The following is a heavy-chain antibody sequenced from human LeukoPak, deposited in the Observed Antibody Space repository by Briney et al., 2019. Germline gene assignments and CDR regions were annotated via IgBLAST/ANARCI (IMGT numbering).Heavy chain of an antibody. V-gene: IGHV3-74*01. CDR1: GFTFSSYW. CDR2: INSDGSST. D-gene: IGHD6-13*01. Sequence: GALRLSCAASGFTFSSYWMHWVRQAPGKGLVWASRINSDGSSTSYADSVKGRFTISRDNAKNALYLQMNSLRAEDTAVYYCARGSSSSWHIDYWGQGTLVTVSS. CDR3: ARGSSSSWHIDY. J-gene: IGHJ4*02.